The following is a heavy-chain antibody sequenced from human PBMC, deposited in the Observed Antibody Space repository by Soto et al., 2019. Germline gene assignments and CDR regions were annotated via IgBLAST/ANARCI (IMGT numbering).Heavy chain of an antibody. CDR2: VIPIFSIV. J-gene: IGHJ4*02. CDR3: ARGHTIFGVVNFDY. V-gene: IGHV1-69*01. Sequence: QVQLVQSGAEVKRPGSSVKVSCKASGGTFSNSPIAWVRLAPGQGLEWMGGVIPIFSIVKYAQKFQGRVTFTADDSTSTAYMELSSLTSEDTAVYYCARGHTIFGVVNFDYWGQGTLVTVSS. D-gene: IGHD3-3*01. CDR1: GGTFSNSP.